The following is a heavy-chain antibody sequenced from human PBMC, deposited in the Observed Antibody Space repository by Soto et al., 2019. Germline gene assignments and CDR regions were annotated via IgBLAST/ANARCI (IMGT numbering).Heavy chain of an antibody. CDR1: GYTFTSYG. D-gene: IGHD3-22*01. V-gene: IGHV1-18*01. CDR2: ISAYNGNT. J-gene: IGHJ4*02. Sequence: ASVKVSCKASGYTFTSYGISWVRQAPGQGLEWMGWISAYNGNTNYAQKLQGRVTMTTDTSTSTAYMELRSLRSDDTAVYYCARVSSPIVVVSTPGDYGGQGTLVTGSS. CDR3: ARVSSPIVVVSTPGDY.